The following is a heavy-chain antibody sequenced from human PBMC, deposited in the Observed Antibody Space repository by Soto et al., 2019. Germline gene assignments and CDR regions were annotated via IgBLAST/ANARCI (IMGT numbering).Heavy chain of an antibody. CDR1: GGTFSSYA. Sequence: QVQLVQSGAEVKKPGSSVKVSCKASGGTFSSYAISWVRQAPGQGLEWMGGIIPIFGTANYAQKFQGRVTITADESTRTAYRELSSLRSEDTAVYYCAGFAAAEEGFDPWGQGTLVTVSS. D-gene: IGHD6-25*01. CDR2: IIPIFGTA. V-gene: IGHV1-69*12. CDR3: AGFAAAEEGFDP. J-gene: IGHJ5*02.